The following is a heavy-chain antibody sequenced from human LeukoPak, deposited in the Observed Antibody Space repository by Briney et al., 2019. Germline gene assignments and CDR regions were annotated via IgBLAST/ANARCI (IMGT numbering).Heavy chain of an antibody. CDR3: ARDPTAAATYYYYYMDV. CDR2: IYTSGST. D-gene: IGHD6-13*01. V-gene: IGHV4-4*07. Sequence: PSETLSLTCTVSGGSISSYYWSWIRQPAGKGREWIGRIYTSGSTNYNPSLKSRVTMSVDTSKNQFSLKLSSVTAAHTAVYYCARDPTAAATYYYYYMDVWGKGTTVTVSS. J-gene: IGHJ6*03. CDR1: GGSISSYY.